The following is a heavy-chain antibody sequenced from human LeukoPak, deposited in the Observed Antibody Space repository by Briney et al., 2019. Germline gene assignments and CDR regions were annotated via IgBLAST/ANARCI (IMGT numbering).Heavy chain of an antibody. CDR2: IYPGDSDT. D-gene: IGHD6-13*01. J-gene: IGHJ4*02. CDR1: GYIFISYW. Sequence: GESLKSSCWGSGYIFISYWICWVRQMPRKGLVWRGIIYPGDSDTIYSPAFQGQVTISSDKSISTAYLQWSSLKASDTTMYYCVRSGYSSSWYQGDYWGQGTLVTVSS. V-gene: IGHV5-51*01. CDR3: VRSGYSSSWYQGDY.